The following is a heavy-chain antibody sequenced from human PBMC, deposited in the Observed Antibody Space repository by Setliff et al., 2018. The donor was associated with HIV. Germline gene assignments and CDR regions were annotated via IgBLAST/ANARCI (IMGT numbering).Heavy chain of an antibody. V-gene: IGHV1-69*05. CDR2: IIPLFGTA. CDR1: GGTFSGYV. CDR3: ARDGGYSSPYYFHY. J-gene: IGHJ4*02. Sequence: EASVKVSCKTSGGTFSGYVLIWVRQAPGQGLEWMGGIIPLFGTANYAQKFQGRVTITTDKSTSTAYMELSSLRSDDTAVYYCARDGGYSSPYYFHYWGQGTLVTVSS. D-gene: IGHD5-18*01.